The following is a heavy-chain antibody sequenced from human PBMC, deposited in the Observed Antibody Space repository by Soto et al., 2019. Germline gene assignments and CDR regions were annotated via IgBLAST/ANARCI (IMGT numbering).Heavy chain of an antibody. CDR2: ISGSGGST. CDR3: AQQKKGIIVPTAPFDY. J-gene: IGHJ4*02. CDR1: GFTFSSYA. V-gene: IGHV3-23*01. Sequence: PGGSLRLSCAASGFTFSSYAMSWVRQAPGKGLEWVSAISGSGGSTYYADSVKGRFTISRDNSKNTLYLQMNSLRAEDTAVYYCAQQKKGIIVPTAPFDYWGQGTLVTASS. D-gene: IGHD2-2*01.